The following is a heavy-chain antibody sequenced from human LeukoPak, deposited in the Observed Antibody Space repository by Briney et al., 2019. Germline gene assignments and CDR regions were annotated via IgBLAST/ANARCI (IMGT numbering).Heavy chain of an antibody. Sequence: ESRKISCKGSGYSFTIYWIGWVRQMPGKGLEWMGIIYHGDSDTRYSPSFQGQVTISADKSISTAYLQWSSLKASDTAMYYCARPTPTSYDILTGYFDCWGQGMLVSVSS. CDR1: GYSFTIYW. D-gene: IGHD3-9*01. CDR3: ARPTPTSYDILTGYFDC. J-gene: IGHJ4*01. CDR2: IYHGDSDT. V-gene: IGHV5-51*01.